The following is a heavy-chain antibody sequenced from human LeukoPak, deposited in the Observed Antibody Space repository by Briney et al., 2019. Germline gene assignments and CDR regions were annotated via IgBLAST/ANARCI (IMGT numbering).Heavy chain of an antibody. V-gene: IGHV3-53*01. Sequence: GGSLRLSCAASGFTFNKFAMSWVRQAPGKGLEWVSVIYSGGSTYYADSVKGRFTISRDNSKNTLYLQMNSLRAEDTAVYYCARGLRSDYWGQGTLVTVSS. CDR3: ARGLRSDY. J-gene: IGHJ4*02. CDR1: GFTFNKFA. D-gene: IGHD4-17*01. CDR2: IYSGGST.